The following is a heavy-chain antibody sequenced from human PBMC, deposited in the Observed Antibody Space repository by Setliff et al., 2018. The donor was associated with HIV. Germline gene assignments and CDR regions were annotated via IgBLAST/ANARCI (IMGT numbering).Heavy chain of an antibody. CDR3: ARDMDYSNPDY. Sequence: GSVKVSCKASGYMFTSYGIGWVRQAPGQGLEWMAWISTYNGNTNYAPQFQGRVSVTTDTATSTVHMELRSLRSDDTAMYYCARDMDYSNPDYWGQGTLVTVS. V-gene: IGHV1-18*01. CDR2: ISTYNGNT. CDR1: GYMFTSYG. J-gene: IGHJ4*02. D-gene: IGHD4-4*01.